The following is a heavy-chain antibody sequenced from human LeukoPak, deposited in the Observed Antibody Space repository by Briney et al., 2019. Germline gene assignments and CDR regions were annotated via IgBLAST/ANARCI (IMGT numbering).Heavy chain of an antibody. J-gene: IGHJ6*03. CDR2: VSPTGTT. V-gene: IGHV3-69-1*01. Sequence: GGSLRLSCVASGFSLRKFILNSVRQGPGKGLEWVAHVSPTGTTHYADSVKGRFTISRDNVRNSLSLQMHSLRSGDTAVYFCATAPFGTSDYTDVWGRGTTVTVSS. CDR3: ATAPFGTSDYTDV. D-gene: IGHD3/OR15-3a*01. CDR1: GFSLRKFI.